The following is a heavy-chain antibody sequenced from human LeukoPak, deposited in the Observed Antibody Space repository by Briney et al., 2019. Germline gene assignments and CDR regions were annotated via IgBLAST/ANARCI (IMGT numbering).Heavy chain of an antibody. CDR1: GFSFSSNW. CDR3: ARMSGGNPKNDYYYYYYMDV. V-gene: IGHV3-7*01. J-gene: IGHJ6*03. CDR2: IKQDGSEK. Sequence: PGGSLRLSRAASGFSFSSNWMSWVRQAPGKGLEWVANIKQDGSEKYYVDSVKGRFTISRDNAKNSLYLQMNSLRAEDTAVYYCARMSGGNPKNDYYYYYYMDVWGKGTTVTISS. D-gene: IGHD4-23*01.